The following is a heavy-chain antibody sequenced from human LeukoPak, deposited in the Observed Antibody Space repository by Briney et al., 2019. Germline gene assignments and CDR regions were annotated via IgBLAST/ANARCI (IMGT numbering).Heavy chain of an antibody. D-gene: IGHD3-3*01. CDR3: ARDRRGKSYYDFWSGSHYYYYMDV. Sequence: PSETLSLTCTVSGGSISSYYWSWIRQPAGKGLEWIGRIYTSGSTNYNPSLKSRVTISIDTSKNQFSLKLSSVTAADTAVYYCARDRRGKSYYDFWSGSHYYYYMDVWGKGTTVTVSS. J-gene: IGHJ6*03. CDR1: GGSISSYY. CDR2: IYTSGST. V-gene: IGHV4-4*07.